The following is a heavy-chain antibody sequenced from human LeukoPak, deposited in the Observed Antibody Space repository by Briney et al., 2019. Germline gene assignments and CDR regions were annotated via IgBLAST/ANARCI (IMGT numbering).Heavy chain of an antibody. D-gene: IGHD2-15*01. CDR3: ATLCCGSYYMDV. CDR2: IIPISGTT. J-gene: IGHJ6*03. Sequence: ASVKVSCKASGGTLNSYVISWVRQAPGQGLEWMGGIIPISGTTNYAQEFQGRVTITADKSTSTAYMELSSLRSEDTAVYYCATLCCGSYYMDVWGKGTTVTVSS. V-gene: IGHV1-69*06. CDR1: GGTLNSYV.